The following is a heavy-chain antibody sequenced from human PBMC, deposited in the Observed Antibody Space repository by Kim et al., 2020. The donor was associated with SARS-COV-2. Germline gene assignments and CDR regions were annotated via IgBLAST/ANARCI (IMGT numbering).Heavy chain of an antibody. CDR1: GFIFSTYA. J-gene: IGHJ4*02. Sequence: GGSLRLSCAASGFIFSTYAMHWVRQAPGKGPEYVSAISSNGADTYYADSVKGRFTISRDNSKNTLFLQMGSLRAEDMAVYYCAREGRHCSGTACYLFDYWAQRTLVTVSS. CDR3: AREGRHCSGTACYLFDY. V-gene: IGHV3-64*02. CDR2: ISSNGADT. D-gene: IGHD2-2*01.